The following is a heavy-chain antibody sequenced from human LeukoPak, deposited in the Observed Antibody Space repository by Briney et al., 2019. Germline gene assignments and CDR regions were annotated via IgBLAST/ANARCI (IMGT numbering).Heavy chain of an antibody. V-gene: IGHV3-30-3*02. CDR2: ISYDGSNK. Sequence: GSLRLSCAASGFTFSSYAMHWVRQAPGKGLEWVAVISYDGSNKYYADSVKGRFTISRDNSKNTLYLQMNSLRAEDTAVYYCAKDKMRDYGGTCDYWGQGTLVTVSS. CDR3: AKDKMRDYGGTCDY. J-gene: IGHJ4*02. CDR1: GFTFSSYA. D-gene: IGHD4-23*01.